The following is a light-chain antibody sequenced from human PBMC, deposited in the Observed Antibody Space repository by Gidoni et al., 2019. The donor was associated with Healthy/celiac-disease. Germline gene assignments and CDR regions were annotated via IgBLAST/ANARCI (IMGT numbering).Light chain of an antibody. V-gene: IGLV2-14*01. CDR3: SSYTSSSPVV. J-gene: IGLJ2*01. CDR1: SSDVGGYNY. CDR2: DVS. Sequence: QSALTQPASVSGSPGQSITSSCTGTSSDVGGYNYVSWYQQHPGKAPKLMIYDVSNRPSGVSNRLSGSKSGNTASLTISGLQAEDEADYYCSSYTSSSPVVFGGGTKLTVL.